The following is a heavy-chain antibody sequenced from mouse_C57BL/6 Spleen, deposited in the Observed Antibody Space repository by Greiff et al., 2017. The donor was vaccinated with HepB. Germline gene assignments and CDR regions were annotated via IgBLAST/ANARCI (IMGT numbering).Heavy chain of an antibody. CDR3: ARSGEGYFDY. J-gene: IGHJ2*01. CDR1: GYAFSSSW. V-gene: IGHV1-82*01. CDR2: IYPGDGDT. Sequence: LEESGPELVKPGASVKISCKASGYAFSSSWMNWVKQRPGKGLEWIGRIYPGDGDTNYNGKFKGKATLTADKSSSTAYMQLSSLTSEDSAVYFCARSGEGYFDYWGQGTTLTVSS.